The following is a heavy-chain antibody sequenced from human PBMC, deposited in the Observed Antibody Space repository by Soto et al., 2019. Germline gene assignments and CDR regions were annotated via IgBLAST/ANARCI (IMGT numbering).Heavy chain of an antibody. D-gene: IGHD2-21*01. J-gene: IGHJ5*02. CDR1: GGSISPYY. CDR3: AGLGAYYQSLAP. CDR2: IYYAGTS. Sequence: SETLSLTCTVSGGSISPYYWTWIRQPPGKGLEWVGYIYYAGTSSYNPSLKSRVTISLETSKSQISLRLTSVTAADTAVYYCAGLGAYYQSLAPWGPGTGVTVPS. V-gene: IGHV4-59*08.